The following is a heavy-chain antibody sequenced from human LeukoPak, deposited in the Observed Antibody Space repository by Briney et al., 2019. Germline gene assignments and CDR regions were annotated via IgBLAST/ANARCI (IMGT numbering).Heavy chain of an antibody. CDR1: GGSFSGYY. CDR3: AIGLRITIFGVVRKKWFDP. CDR2: INHSGST. J-gene: IGHJ5*02. V-gene: IGHV4-34*01. Sequence: SETLSLTCAVYGGSFSGYYWSWIRQPPGKGLEWIGEINHSGSTNYNPSLKSRVTISVDTSKNQFSLKLSSVTAADTAVYYCAIGLRITIFGVVRKKWFDPWGQGTLVTVSS. D-gene: IGHD3-3*01.